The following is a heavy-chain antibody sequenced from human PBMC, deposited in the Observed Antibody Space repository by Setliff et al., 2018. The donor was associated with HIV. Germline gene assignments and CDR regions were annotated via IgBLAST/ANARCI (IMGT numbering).Heavy chain of an antibody. V-gene: IGHV1-18*01. J-gene: IGHJ4*02. Sequence: ASVKVSCKASGYIFTHYGISWVRQAPGQGLEWMGWISAYSGNTKYAQKFQGRLTMTTDTSTTTAYMELRSLRSDDTALYYCARVYCSGGSCFTFDYWGQGTLVTVSS. CDR3: ARVYCSGGSCFTFDY. D-gene: IGHD2-15*01. CDR2: ISAYSGNT. CDR1: GYIFTHYG.